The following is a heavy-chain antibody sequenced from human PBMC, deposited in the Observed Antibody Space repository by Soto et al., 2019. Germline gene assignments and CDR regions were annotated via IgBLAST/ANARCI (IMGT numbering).Heavy chain of an antibody. CDR1: GYTFTSYG. CDR3: ASNIRFAYYYGMDV. J-gene: IGHJ6*02. CDR2: ISAYNGNT. Sequence: QVQLVQSGAEVKKPGASVKVSCKASGYTFTSYGISWVRQSPGQGLEWMGWISAYNGNTNYAQKLQGRVTMTTDTSTSTDYMELRSLRSDDTAVYYCASNIRFAYYYGMDVWGHGTTVTVSS. D-gene: IGHD3-3*01. V-gene: IGHV1-18*04.